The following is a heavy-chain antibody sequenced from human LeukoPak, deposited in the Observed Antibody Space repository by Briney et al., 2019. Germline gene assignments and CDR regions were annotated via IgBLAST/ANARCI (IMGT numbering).Heavy chain of an antibody. V-gene: IGHV3-7*01. CDR1: GFTFSSYG. D-gene: IGHD6-19*01. Sequence: GGSLRLSCAASGFTFSSYGMHWVRQAPGKGLEWAASINQDGSEEHYVDSVKGRFTVSRDNAKSSLYLQMNSLRVDDTAIYYCATQPAVVSSGWYYFRLWGQGTLVAVST. CDR2: INQDGSEE. J-gene: IGHJ4*02. CDR3: ATQPAVVSSGWYYFRL.